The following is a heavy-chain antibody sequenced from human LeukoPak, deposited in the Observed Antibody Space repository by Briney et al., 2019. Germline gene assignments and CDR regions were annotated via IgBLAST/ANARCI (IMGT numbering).Heavy chain of an antibody. CDR2: FDPEDGET. J-gene: IGHJ4*02. V-gene: IGHV1-24*01. Sequence: GASVKVSCKVSGCTLTELSMHWVRQAPGKGLEWMGGFDPEDGETIYAQKFQGRVTMTEDTSTDTAYMELSSLRSEDTAVYYCATPAPRIAAAGNLFDYWGQGTLVTVSS. CDR1: GCTLTELS. D-gene: IGHD6-13*01. CDR3: ATPAPRIAAAGNLFDY.